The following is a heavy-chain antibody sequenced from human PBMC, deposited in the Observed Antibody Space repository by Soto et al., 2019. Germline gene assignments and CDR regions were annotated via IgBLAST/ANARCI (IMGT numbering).Heavy chain of an antibody. CDR3: ARMHYFGSGKPNDY. CDR1: GGSIVSGGYY. J-gene: IGHJ4*01. CDR2: IYYSGST. Sequence: SETLSLTCTVSGGSIVSGGYYCVRIRQPPGKGLEWIGYIYYSGSTNYNPSLKSRITISVDTSKNQFSLNLISVTAADTAVYYCARMHYFGSGKPNDYWGQGTLVTVSS. V-gene: IGHV4-30-4*01. D-gene: IGHD3-10*01.